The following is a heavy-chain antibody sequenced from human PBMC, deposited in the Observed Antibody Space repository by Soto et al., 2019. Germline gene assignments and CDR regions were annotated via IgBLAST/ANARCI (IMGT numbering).Heavy chain of an antibody. D-gene: IGHD3-22*01. Sequence: PSETLSLTCTVSGGSVSSGSYYWSWIRQPPGKGLEWIGYIYYSGSTNYNPSLKSRVTISVDTSKNQFSLKLSSVTAADTAVYYCARYGTYYYDSSGYTNWFDPWGQGTLLTVSS. V-gene: IGHV4-61*01. CDR1: GGSVSSGSYY. J-gene: IGHJ5*02. CDR3: ARYGTYYYDSSGYTNWFDP. CDR2: IYYSGST.